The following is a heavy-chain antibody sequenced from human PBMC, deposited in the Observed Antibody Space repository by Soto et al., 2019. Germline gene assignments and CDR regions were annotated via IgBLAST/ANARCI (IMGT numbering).Heavy chain of an antibody. Sequence: GGSLRLSCAASGFTFSSYAMHWVRQAPGKGLEWVAVISYDGSNKYYADSVKGRFTISRDNSKNTLYLQMNSLRAEETAVYYCIGSGSYGDFDYWGQGTLVTVSS. V-gene: IGHV3-30-3*01. CDR2: ISYDGSNK. CDR3: IGSGSYGDFDY. D-gene: IGHD1-26*01. CDR1: GFTFSSYA. J-gene: IGHJ4*02.